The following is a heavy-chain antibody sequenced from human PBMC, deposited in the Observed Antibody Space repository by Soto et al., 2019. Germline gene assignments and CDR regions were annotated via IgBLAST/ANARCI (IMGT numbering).Heavy chain of an antibody. CDR2: IVVGSGNA. CDR1: GFTFTSSA. J-gene: IGHJ6*02. CDR3: AAAYPYSPYYYGMDV. D-gene: IGHD4-4*01. Sequence: SVKVSCKASGFTFTSSAVQWVRQARGQRLEWIGWIVVGSGNANYAQKFQERVTITRDMSTSTAYMELSSLRSEDTAVYYCAAAYPYSPYYYGMDVWGQGTTVTVSS. V-gene: IGHV1-58*01.